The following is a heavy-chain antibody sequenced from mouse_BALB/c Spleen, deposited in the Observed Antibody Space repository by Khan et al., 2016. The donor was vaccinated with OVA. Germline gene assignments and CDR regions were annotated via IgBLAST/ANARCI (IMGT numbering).Heavy chain of an antibody. J-gene: IGHJ3*01. CDR1: GYTFTNYG. CDR3: ARSNGNYWFAY. V-gene: IGHV9-3-1*01. D-gene: IGHD2-1*01. CDR2: INTYTGEP. Sequence: QFQLVQSGPELKKPGETVKISCKASGYTFTNYGMNWVKQAPGKGLQWMGWINTYTGEPTSADDFKGRFAFSLETSASTAYLQINHLKNDDTATYCCARSNGNYWFAYWGQGTLVTVSA.